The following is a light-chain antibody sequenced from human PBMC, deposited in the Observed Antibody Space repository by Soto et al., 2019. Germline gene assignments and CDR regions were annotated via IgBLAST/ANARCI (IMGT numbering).Light chain of an antibody. V-gene: IGKV3-20*01. Sequence: EIVLTQSPGTLSLSPGERATLSCRASQSVISTDLAWYQQKPGQAPRLLVYAASSRASGIPDRFSGSGSGTDFTLTISRLEPEDFAVYYCQQYGTSPPDFGGGTRWISN. J-gene: IGKJ4*01. CDR3: QQYGTSPPD. CDR2: AAS. CDR1: QSVISTD.